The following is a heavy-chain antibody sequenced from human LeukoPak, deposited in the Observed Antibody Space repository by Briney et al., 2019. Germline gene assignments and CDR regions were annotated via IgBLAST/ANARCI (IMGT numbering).Heavy chain of an antibody. CDR2: ISAYNGNT. J-gene: IGHJ4*02. V-gene: IGHV1-18*01. Sequence: WXRQAPGXXXEWMGWISAYNGNTNYAQKLQGRVTMTTDTSTSTAYMELRSLRSDDTAVYYCARDFGTHFFDYWGQGTLVTVSS. D-gene: IGHD1-1*01. CDR3: ARDFGTHFFDY.